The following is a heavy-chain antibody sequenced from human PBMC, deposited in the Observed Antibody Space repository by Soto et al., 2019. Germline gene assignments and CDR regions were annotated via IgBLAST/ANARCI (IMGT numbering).Heavy chain of an antibody. V-gene: IGHV1-69*06. CDR2: IIPIFGTA. D-gene: IGHD2-15*01. CDR3: ARGEELAYGGNKDYYYGMDV. J-gene: IGHJ6*02. Sequence: QVQLVQSGAEVKKPGSSVKVSCKASGGTFSSYAISWVRQAPGQGLEWMGGIIPIFGTANYAQKFQGRVTIPADKSTSTAYMELSSLRSEDTAVYYCARGEELAYGGNKDYYYGMDVWGQGTTVTVSS. CDR1: GGTFSSYA.